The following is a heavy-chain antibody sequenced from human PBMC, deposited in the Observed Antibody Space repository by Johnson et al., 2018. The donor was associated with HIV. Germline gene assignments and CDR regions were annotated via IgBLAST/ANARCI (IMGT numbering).Heavy chain of an antibody. CDR1: GFTFSSYG. CDR2: IYRGGST. J-gene: IGHJ3*02. D-gene: IGHD1-26*01. Sequence: QVQLVESGGGVVQPGRSLRLSCAASGFTFSSYGMHWVRQAPGKGLEWVSVIYRGGSTYYADYVKGRFTISRDNSKNTLYLQMNSLRAEDTAVYYCARGVGPSAFDIWGQGTMVTVSS. V-gene: IGHV3-NL1*01. CDR3: ARGVGPSAFDI.